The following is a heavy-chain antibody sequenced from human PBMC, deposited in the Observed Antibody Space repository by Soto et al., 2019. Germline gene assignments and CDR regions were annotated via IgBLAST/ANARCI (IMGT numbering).Heavy chain of an antibody. J-gene: IGHJ4*02. CDR3: ARMYYYDSSGYYPSGGPGTYYFDY. V-gene: IGHV1-69*06. D-gene: IGHD3-22*01. CDR2: IIPIFGTA. Sequence: SVKVSCKASGGTFSSYAVSWVRQAPGQGLEWMGGIIPIFGTANYAQKFQGRVTITADKSTSTAYMELSSLRSEDTAVYYCARMYYYDSSGYYPSGGPGTYYFDYWGQGTLVTVSS. CDR1: GGTFSSYA.